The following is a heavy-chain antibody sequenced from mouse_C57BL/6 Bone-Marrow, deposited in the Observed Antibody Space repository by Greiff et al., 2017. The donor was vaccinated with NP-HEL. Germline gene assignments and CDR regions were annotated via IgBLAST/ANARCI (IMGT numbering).Heavy chain of an antibody. V-gene: IGHV5-6*01. CDR3: AREGWLLPSFAY. CDR2: ISSGGSYT. CDR1: GFTFSSYG. D-gene: IGHD2-3*01. J-gene: IGHJ3*01. Sequence: EVNVVESGGDLVKPGGSLKLSCAASGFTFSSYGMSWVRQTPDKRLEWVATISSGGSYTYYPDSVKGRFTISRDNAKNTLYLQMSSLKSEDTAMYYCAREGWLLPSFAYWGQGTLVTVSA.